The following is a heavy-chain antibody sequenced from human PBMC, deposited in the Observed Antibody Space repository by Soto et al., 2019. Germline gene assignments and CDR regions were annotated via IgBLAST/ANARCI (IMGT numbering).Heavy chain of an antibody. V-gene: IGHV1-46*01. J-gene: IGHJ1*01. CDR3: AREKNTANDHNYHEVAGYLKH. D-gene: IGHD1-1*01. Sequence: ASVKVSCKACGYIFTAYSIHWLRQAAGQGLEWLGIINSGSGFKTYSQEFQGRVTMTRDTSTSTVYMDLSSLRSDDTALYYCAREKNTANDHNYHEVAGYLKHCGQGTMVTVYS. CDR2: INSGSGFK. CDR1: GYIFTAYS.